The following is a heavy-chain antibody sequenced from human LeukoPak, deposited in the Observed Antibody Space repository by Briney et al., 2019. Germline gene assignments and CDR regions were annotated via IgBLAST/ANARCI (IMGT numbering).Heavy chain of an antibody. V-gene: IGHV3-48*03. J-gene: IGHJ4*02. Sequence: PGESLRLSCAASGFTLSSYEMNWVRLAPGKGLEWISYISRTGNSIYYADSVKGRFTISRDNSKNTLYLQMNSLRAEDTAVYYCAKGGGITDYPRFDYWGQGTVVTVSS. D-gene: IGHD1-14*01. CDR3: AKGGGITDYPRFDY. CDR2: ISRTGNSI. CDR1: GFTLSSYE.